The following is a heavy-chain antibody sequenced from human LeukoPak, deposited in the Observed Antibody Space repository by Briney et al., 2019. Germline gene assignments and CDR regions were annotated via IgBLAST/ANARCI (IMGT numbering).Heavy chain of an antibody. Sequence: GGSLRLSCAASGFTFKNAWMSWVRQAPGKGLEWVAVISYDGSNKYYADSVKGRFTISRDNSKNTLYLQMNSLRAEDTAVYYCARVPLRGIAVAGTDYYYGMDVWGQGTTVTVSS. CDR1: GFTFKNAW. D-gene: IGHD6-19*01. CDR2: ISYDGSNK. CDR3: ARVPLRGIAVAGTDYYYGMDV. V-gene: IGHV3-30*03. J-gene: IGHJ6*02.